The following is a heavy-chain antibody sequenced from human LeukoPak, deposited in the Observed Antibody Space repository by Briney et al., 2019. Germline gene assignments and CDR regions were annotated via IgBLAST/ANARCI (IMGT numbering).Heavy chain of an antibody. CDR1: GGTFSSYA. CDR2: IIPIFGTA. CDR3: ARGSPNYYDSSGCYFDY. J-gene: IGHJ4*02. Sequence: SVKVSCKASGGTFSSYAISWVRQAPGQGLEWMGGIIPIFGTANYAQKFQGRATITADESTSTAYMELSSLRSEDTAVYYCARGSPNYYDSSGCYFDYWGQGTLVTVSS. V-gene: IGHV1-69*13. D-gene: IGHD3-22*01.